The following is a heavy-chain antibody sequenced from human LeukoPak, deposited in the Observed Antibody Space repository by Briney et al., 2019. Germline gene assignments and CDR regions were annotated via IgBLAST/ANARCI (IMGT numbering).Heavy chain of an antibody. J-gene: IGHJ3*02. CDR3: ARDHYYDSSGSPTRGAFDI. CDR2: IYTSGST. D-gene: IGHD3-22*01. V-gene: IGHV4-4*07. Sequence: PSETLSLTCTVSGGSISSYYGSWIRQPAGKGLEWIGRIYTSGSTNYNPSLKSRVTMSVDTSKNQFSLKLSSVTAADTAVYYCARDHYYDSSGSPTRGAFDIWGQGTMVTVSS. CDR1: GGSISSYY.